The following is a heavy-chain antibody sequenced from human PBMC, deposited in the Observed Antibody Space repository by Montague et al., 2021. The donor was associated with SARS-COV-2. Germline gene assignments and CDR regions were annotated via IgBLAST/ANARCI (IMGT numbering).Heavy chain of an antibody. CDR3: ARHETGDPPFDD. D-gene: IGHD7-27*01. Sequence: SETLSLTCTVSGGSIMSSDYYWGWIRQAPGKGLEWIGSIYYSGRTMYTPSPKTRLSMSIDKSKNQFSLRLNSVTAADTSIYYCARHETGDPPFDDWGQGTLVTVSS. V-gene: IGHV4-39*01. J-gene: IGHJ4*02. CDR1: GGSIMSSDYY. CDR2: IYYSGRT.